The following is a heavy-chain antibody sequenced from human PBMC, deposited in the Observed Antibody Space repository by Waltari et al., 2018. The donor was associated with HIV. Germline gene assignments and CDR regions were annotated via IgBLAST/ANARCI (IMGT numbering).Heavy chain of an antibody. CDR2: INPSSGGT. Sequence: QEHLIQSGPQVKKPGASVRVSCLASGYTFASYYMHWLRQSPGEGLEWLGRINPSSGGTNYVPKFQGRVLMTLNMSLNTAYLDLRDLTSDDTAVYFCARTYFFDYSDYYSPAFDLWGQGTTVVVSS. CDR1: GYTFASYY. D-gene: IGHD3-9*01. V-gene: IGHV1-2*06. CDR3: ARTYFFDYSDYYSPAFDL. J-gene: IGHJ3*01.